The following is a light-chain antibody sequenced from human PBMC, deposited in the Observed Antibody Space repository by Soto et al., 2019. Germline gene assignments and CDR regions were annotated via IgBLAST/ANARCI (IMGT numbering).Light chain of an antibody. J-gene: IGKJ4*01. CDR3: QQASSFPLT. V-gene: IGKV1-12*01. CDR2: KAS. Sequence: DIQMTQSPSSVSASVGDRVTITCRASQGISSWLAWFQQQPGKAPKLLIYKASNLLTGVPSRFSGSGSGTAFTLSISSLQPEDFGTYYYQQASSFPLTFGGGTKVEI. CDR1: QGISSW.